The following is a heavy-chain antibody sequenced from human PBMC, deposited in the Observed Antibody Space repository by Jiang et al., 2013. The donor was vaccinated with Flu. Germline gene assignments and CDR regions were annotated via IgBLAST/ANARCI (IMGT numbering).Heavy chain of an antibody. CDR1: YG. Sequence: YGISWVRQAPGQGLEWMGWISAYNGNTNYAQKFQGRVTMTTDTSTTTAYMELRSLRSDDTVMYYCARDVLLECLAEGYWGQGTLVTVSS. D-gene: IGHD2/OR15-2a*01. J-gene: IGHJ4*02. CDR3: ARDVLLECLAEGY. CDR2: ISAYNGNT. V-gene: IGHV1-18*01.